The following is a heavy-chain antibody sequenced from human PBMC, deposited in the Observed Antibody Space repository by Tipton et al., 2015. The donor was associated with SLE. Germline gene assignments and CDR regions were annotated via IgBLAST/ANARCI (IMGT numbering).Heavy chain of an antibody. J-gene: IGHJ6*02. Sequence: SLRLSCAASGFTFSNHAMHWVRQAPGKGLEWVAVISYDGSNKYYADSVKGRFTISRDNSKNTLYLQMNSLRAEDTAVYYCARELLPYYGMDVWGQGTTVTVSS. CDR1: GFTFSNHA. CDR3: ARELLPYYGMDV. CDR2: ISYDGSNK. V-gene: IGHV3-30*04. D-gene: IGHD2-15*01.